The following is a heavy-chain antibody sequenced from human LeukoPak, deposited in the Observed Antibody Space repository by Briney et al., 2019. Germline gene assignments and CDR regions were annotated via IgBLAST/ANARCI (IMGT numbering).Heavy chain of an antibody. V-gene: IGHV1-2*02. CDR3: AVSSRYSGSYFSYFDY. Sequence: GALVKVSCKASGYTFTGYYMHWVRQAPGQGLEWMGWISPNSGDTNYAQKFQGRVTMTRDTSIKTAYRELSGLRSDDTAVYYCAVSSRYSGSYFSYFDYWGQGTLVTVSS. CDR2: ISPNSGDT. D-gene: IGHD1-26*01. CDR1: GYTFTGYY. J-gene: IGHJ4*02.